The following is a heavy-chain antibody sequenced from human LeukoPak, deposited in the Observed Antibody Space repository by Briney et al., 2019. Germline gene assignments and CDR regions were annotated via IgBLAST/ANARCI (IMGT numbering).Heavy chain of an antibody. V-gene: IGHV3-21*01. CDR1: GFTFSSYS. Sequence: PGGSLRLSCAASGFTFSSYSMNWVRQAPGKGLEWVSSISSSSYIYYADSVKGRFTISRDNAKNSLYLQMNSLRAEDTAVYYCARDAWDDWSGYYINDAFDIWGQGTMVTVSS. J-gene: IGHJ3*02. CDR2: ISSSSYI. CDR3: ARDAWDDWSGYYINDAFDI. D-gene: IGHD3-3*01.